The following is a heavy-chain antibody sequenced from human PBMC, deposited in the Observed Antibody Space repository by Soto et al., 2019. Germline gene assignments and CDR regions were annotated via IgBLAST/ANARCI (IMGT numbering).Heavy chain of an antibody. CDR2: IYNSGRT. Sequence: QLQLQESGSGLVKPSQTLSLTCAVSGGSISSGGYSWSWIRQPPGKGLEWIGYIYNSGRTYYNTSLKRRVTISVDRSKNQFSLKLSSVTAADTAVYYCARGQVVAAQHWGQGTLVTVSS. CDR1: GGSISSGGYS. CDR3: ARGQVVAAQH. D-gene: IGHD2-15*01. V-gene: IGHV4-30-2*01. J-gene: IGHJ4*02.